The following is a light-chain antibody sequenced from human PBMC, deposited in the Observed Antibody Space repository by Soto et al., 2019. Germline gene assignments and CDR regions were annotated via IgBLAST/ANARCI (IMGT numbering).Light chain of an antibody. V-gene: IGKV3D-15*01. CDR3: QQYNSWPLYT. J-gene: IGKJ2*01. Sequence: EIVMTQSPATLSVSPGERATLSCRASQSVSSNLAWYQHKPGQAPRLLISGASTRATGIPARFSGSGSGTEFTLTISSLQSEDFAVYYCQQYNSWPLYTFGQGTKLESK. CDR1: QSVSSN. CDR2: GAS.